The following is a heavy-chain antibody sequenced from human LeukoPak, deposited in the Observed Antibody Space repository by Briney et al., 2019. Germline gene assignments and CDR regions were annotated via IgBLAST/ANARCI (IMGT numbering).Heavy chain of an antibody. V-gene: IGHV3-21*01. CDR2: ISSSSDYI. CDR1: GFTFSSYS. J-gene: IGHJ4*02. D-gene: IGHD2-15*01. Sequence: GGSLRLSCAASGFTFSSYSMNWVRQAPGKGLEWVSSISSSSDYIYYAASVKGRFTISRDNAKNSLYLQMNTLRAEDTAVYYCARKYCSGCSCYWGFDYWGQGTLVTVSS. CDR3: ARKYCSGCSCYWGFDY.